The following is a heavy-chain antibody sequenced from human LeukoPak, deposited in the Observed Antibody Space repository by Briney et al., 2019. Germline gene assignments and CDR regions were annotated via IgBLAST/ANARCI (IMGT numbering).Heavy chain of an antibody. J-gene: IGHJ3*02. CDR1: GYTFTGYY. Sequence: ASVKVSCKASGYTFTGYYMHWVRQAPGQGLEWMGWINPNSGGTNYAQKFQGRVTMTRDTSISTAYMELSRLRSDDTAVCYCARSGWLSRAFDIWGQGTMVTVSS. V-gene: IGHV1-2*02. D-gene: IGHD6-19*01. CDR2: INPNSGGT. CDR3: ARSGWLSRAFDI.